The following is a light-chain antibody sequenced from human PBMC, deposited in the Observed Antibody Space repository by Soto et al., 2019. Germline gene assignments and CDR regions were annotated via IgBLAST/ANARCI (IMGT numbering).Light chain of an antibody. CDR1: HDISTF. Sequence: DIPLTQSPSLLSASIGDRVTITCRASHDISTFLAWYQQKPGKAPKLLIYEASTLQSGVPSRFSGSGSGTEFTLTIRGLLPEDFAAYHCQQLYTLPFTFGHGTRL. V-gene: IGKV1-9*01. CDR3: QQLYTLPFT. CDR2: EAS. J-gene: IGKJ5*01.